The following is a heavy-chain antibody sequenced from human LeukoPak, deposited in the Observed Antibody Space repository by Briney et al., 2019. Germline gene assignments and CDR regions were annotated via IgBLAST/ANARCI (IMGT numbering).Heavy chain of an antibody. CDR3: AKVIRRYSGSYPWDY. CDR2: INWNSGSI. D-gene: IGHD1-26*01. V-gene: IGHV3-9*01. Sequence: PGGSLRLFCAASGFTFDDYAMHWVRQAPGKGLEWVSGINWNSGSIGYADSVKGRFTISRDNSKNTLYLQMNSLRAEDTAVYYCAKVIRRYSGSYPWDYWGQGTLVTVSS. J-gene: IGHJ4*02. CDR1: GFTFDDYA.